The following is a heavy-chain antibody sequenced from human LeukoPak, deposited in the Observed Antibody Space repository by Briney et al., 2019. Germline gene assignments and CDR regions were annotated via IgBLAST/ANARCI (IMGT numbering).Heavy chain of an antibody. D-gene: IGHD6-13*01. CDR2: IYSGGST. J-gene: IGHJ4*02. CDR1: GFTVSSNY. CDR3: ARTANFAAGYYIDY. V-gene: IGHV3-53*04. Sequence: GGSLRLSCAASGFTVSSNYMSWVRQAPGKGLEWVSVIYSGGSTYYADSVKGRFTISRHNSKNTLYLQMNSLRAEDTAVYYCARTANFAAGYYIDYWGQGTLVTVSS.